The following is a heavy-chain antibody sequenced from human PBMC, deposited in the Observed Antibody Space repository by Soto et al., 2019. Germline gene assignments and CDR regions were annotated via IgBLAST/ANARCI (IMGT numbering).Heavy chain of an antibody. CDR3: AIDLGVAGMMYWYFDL. CDR1: GFTFDDYA. D-gene: IGHD6-19*01. J-gene: IGHJ2*01. V-gene: IGHV3-9*01. Sequence: EVQLVESGGGLVQPGRSLRLSCAASGFTFDDYAMHWVRQAPGKGLEWVSGISWNSGSIGYADSVKGRFTISRDNAKNSLYLQMNSLRAEDTALYYCAIDLGVAGMMYWYFDLWGRGTLVTVSS. CDR2: ISWNSGSI.